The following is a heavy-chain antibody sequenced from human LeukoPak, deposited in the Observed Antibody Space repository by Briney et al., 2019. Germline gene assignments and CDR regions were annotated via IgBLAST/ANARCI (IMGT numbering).Heavy chain of an antibody. CDR3: ARVLMATAAFDY. V-gene: IGHV4-59*01. J-gene: IGHJ4*02. D-gene: IGHD5-24*01. CDR1: GGSISSYY. Sequence: PSETLSLTCTVSGGSISSYYWSWIRQPPGKGLEWIGYIYYSGSTNYNPSLKSRVTISVDTSKNQLSLKLSSVTAADTAVYYCARVLMATAAFDYWGQGTLVTVSS. CDR2: IYYSGST.